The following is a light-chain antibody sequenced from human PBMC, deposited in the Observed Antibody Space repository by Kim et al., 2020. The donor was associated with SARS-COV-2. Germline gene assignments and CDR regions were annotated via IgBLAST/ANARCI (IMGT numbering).Light chain of an antibody. J-gene: IGLJ2*01. CDR3: CSYAGKTRL. CDR2: EVT. Sequence: PGQSITISCTGTSSDVGNYNLVSWYQQHPGKAPKLMIYEVTKRPSGVSDRFSGSKSGNTASLTISGLQAEDEADYYCCSYAGKTRLFGAGTQLTVL. V-gene: IGLV2-23*02. CDR1: SSDVGNYNL.